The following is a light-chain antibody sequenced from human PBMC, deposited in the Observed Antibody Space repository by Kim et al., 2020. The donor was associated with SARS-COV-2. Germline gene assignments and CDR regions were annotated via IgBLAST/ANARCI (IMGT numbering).Light chain of an antibody. CDR3: ETWAINTWV. J-gene: IGLJ3*02. V-gene: IGLV4-60*03. Sequence: SVKLPCTLSSGHNNYIVAWHQQKPGKAPRYLIKLESSGSYNKGSGVPDRFSGSSSGADRYLIISDLQSEDEADYYCETWAINTWVFGGGTKLTVL. CDR1: SGHNNYI. CDR2: LESSGSY.